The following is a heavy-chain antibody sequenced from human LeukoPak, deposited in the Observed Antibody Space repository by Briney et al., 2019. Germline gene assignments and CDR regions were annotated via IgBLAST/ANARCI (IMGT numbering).Heavy chain of an antibody. CDR2: INPNNGDT. Sequence: ASVKVSCKASGYTFTGYYIHWVRQAPGQGLEWMGWINPNNGDTNYAQKFQGRVTMTRDTSISTGYMEMRRLRSDDTAVYYCARIPGEYSSYVESVYYYYYYMDVWGKGTTVTVSS. J-gene: IGHJ6*03. CDR1: GYTFTGYY. CDR3: ARIPGEYSSYVESVYYYYYYMDV. V-gene: IGHV1-2*02. D-gene: IGHD6-6*01.